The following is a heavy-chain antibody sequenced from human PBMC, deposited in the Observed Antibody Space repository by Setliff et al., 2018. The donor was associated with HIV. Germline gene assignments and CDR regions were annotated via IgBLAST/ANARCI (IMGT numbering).Heavy chain of an antibody. V-gene: IGHV4-4*09. D-gene: IGHD3-10*02. CDR3: ARAFTYAMFVFPLYYMDV. J-gene: IGHJ6*03. CDR1: AGSINNYF. CDR2: IHTSGST. Sequence: SETLSLTCTVSAGSINNYFWSWIRQPPGKGLEWIGHIHTSGSTNYDLSLMSRVTISVDTSKNQFSLNVTSATAADTAVYFCARAFTYAMFVFPLYYMDVWGKGTTVTVSS.